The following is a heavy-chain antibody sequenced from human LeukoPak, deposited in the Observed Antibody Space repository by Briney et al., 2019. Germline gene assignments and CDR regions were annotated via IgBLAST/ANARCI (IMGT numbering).Heavy chain of an antibody. D-gene: IGHD2-15*01. CDR2: ISSSGSTI. J-gene: IGHJ4*02. CDR3: ARDLISGPATHDS. V-gene: IGHV3-48*03. Sequence: PGGSLRLSCAASGFTFSSYEMNWVRQAPGKGLEWVSYISSSGSTIYYADSVKGRFTISRDNAKNSLYLQMNSLRVEDTAVYYCARDLISGPATHDSWGQGALVTVSS. CDR1: GFTFSSYE.